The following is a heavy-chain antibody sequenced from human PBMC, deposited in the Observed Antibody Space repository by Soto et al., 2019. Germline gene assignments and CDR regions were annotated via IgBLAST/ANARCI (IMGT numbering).Heavy chain of an antibody. CDR3: ASNLGYCSGGSCYPYYYYGMDV. Sequence: QVQLQESGPGLVKPSETLSLTCTVSGGSISSYYWSWIRQPPGKGLEWIGYIYYSGSTNYNPSLKRRVTISVDTSKNQFSLKLSSVTAADTAVYYCASNLGYCSGGSCYPYYYYGMDVWGQGTTVTVSS. CDR2: IYYSGST. V-gene: IGHV4-59*01. CDR1: GGSISSYY. D-gene: IGHD2-15*01. J-gene: IGHJ6*02.